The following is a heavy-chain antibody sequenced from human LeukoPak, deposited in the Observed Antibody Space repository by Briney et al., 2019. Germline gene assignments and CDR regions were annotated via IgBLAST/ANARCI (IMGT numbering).Heavy chain of an antibody. CDR3: ARQQGYYDFETATAFPPYYFDS. J-gene: IGHJ4*02. Sequence: SETLSLTCTVSGGSITSKNYYWGWIRRSPGKGLEWIGCIHYSGSSYYNPSLKSRVFISVDTSKSQFFLRVSSVTVADTAIYYCARQQGYYDFETATAFPPYYFDSWGQGTLVTSSS. CDR1: GGSITSKNYY. V-gene: IGHV4-39*01. D-gene: IGHD3-3*01. CDR2: IHYSGSS.